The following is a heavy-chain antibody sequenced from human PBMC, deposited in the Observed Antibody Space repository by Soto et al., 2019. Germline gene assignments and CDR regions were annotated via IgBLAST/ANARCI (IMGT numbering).Heavy chain of an antibody. CDR1: GFTFSSYG. Sequence: GGSLRLSCAASGFTFSSYGMHWVRQAPGKGLEWVAVIWYDGSNKYYADSVKGRFTISRDNSKNTLYLQMNSLRAEDTAVYYCARGRGYCSGGSCYNNYYYYGMDVWGQGTTVTVSS. CDR2: IWYDGSNK. CDR3: ARGRGYCSGGSCYNNYYYYGMDV. D-gene: IGHD2-15*01. J-gene: IGHJ6*02. V-gene: IGHV3-33*01.